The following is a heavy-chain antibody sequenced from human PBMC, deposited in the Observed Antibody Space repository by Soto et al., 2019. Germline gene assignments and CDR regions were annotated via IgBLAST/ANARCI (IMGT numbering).Heavy chain of an antibody. CDR3: VRDLNGSGDY. Sequence: SDTLSHPCTFSGGSTTSDYWSWIRQPPGKGLEWLGYIFHSLGAKYNPSLGSRGTISLDTSKNQLSLSLRSVTAADTAIYFCVRDLNGSGDYWGQGTLVTVSS. J-gene: IGHJ4*02. V-gene: IGHV4-59*01. CDR1: GGSTTSDY. CDR2: IFHSLGA. D-gene: IGHD3-10*01.